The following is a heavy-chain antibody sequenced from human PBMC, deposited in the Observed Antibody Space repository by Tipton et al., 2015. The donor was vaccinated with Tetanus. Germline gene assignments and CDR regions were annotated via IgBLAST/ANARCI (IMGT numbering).Heavy chain of an antibody. CDR2: INPSGGST. CDR1: GYTFTSYY. CDR3: AGEPRLRWQMDPPGFDY. D-gene: IGHD4-23*01. V-gene: IGHV1-46*01. Sequence: QVQLVQSGAEVKKPGASVKVSCKASGYTFTSYYMHWVRQAPGQGLEWMGIINPSGGSTSYAQKFQGRVTMTRDTSTSPVYMELSSLRSGDPAVYYCAGEPRLRWQMDPPGFDYWGQGTLVPVSS. J-gene: IGHJ4*02.